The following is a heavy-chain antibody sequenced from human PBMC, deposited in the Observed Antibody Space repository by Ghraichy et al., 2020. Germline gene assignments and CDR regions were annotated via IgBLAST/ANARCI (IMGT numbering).Heavy chain of an antibody. CDR2: IYGGGTT. D-gene: IGHD2-15*01. CDR3: AREGMTGYCSGGNCYRGAFDI. J-gene: IGHJ3*02. V-gene: IGHV3-53*01. Sequence: ETLSLTCAASGFTVNNNFINWVRQAPGKGLEWVSVIYGGGTTYYADSVKGRFILSRDNSKNTLYLQMNSLRVEDTAVYYCAREGMTGYCSGGNCYRGAFDIWGQGTKVTVS. CDR1: GFTVNNNF.